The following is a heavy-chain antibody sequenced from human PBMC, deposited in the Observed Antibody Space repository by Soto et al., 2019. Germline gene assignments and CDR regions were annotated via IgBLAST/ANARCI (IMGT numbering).Heavy chain of an antibody. Sequence: ASVKVSCKASGYTFTSYYMHWVRQAPGQGLEWMGIINPSGGSTSYAQKFQGRVTMTRDTSTSTVYMELSSLRSEDTAVYYCARVVGANAGDDAFDIWGQGTMVTVSS. J-gene: IGHJ3*02. CDR1: GYTFTSYY. CDR2: INPSGGST. D-gene: IGHD1-26*01. CDR3: ARVVGANAGDDAFDI. V-gene: IGHV1-46*01.